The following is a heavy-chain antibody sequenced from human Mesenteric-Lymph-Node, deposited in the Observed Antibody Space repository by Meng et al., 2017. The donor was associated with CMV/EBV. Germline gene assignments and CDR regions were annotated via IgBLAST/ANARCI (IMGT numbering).Heavy chain of an antibody. CDR3: ARQPGRGAATFWVSYYYYGMDV. J-gene: IGHJ6*02. D-gene: IGHD2-15*01. CDR2: IYYSGST. CDR1: GGSISSSSYY. V-gene: IGHV4-39*01. Sequence: SETLSLTCTVSGGSISSSSYYWGWVRQPPGKGLEWIGIIYYSGSTYYSPSLKSRVTISVDTSKNQFSLKLSSVTAADTAVYYCARQPGRGAATFWVSYYYYGMDVWGQGTTVTVSS.